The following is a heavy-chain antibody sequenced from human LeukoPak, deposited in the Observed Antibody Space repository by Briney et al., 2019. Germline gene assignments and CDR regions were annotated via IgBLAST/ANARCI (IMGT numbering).Heavy chain of an antibody. CDR1: GGSIRGYY. CDR3: ARVFDSGSQAYFYYMDV. Sequence: SETLSLTCNVSGGSIRGYYWSWIRQPPRKGLEWIGYIYSSGSTDYNPSLKSRVTMSVDTSKNQFSLKVSSVTAADTAVYYCARVFDSGSQAYFYYMDVWGKGTTVTISS. J-gene: IGHJ6*03. CDR2: IYSSGST. V-gene: IGHV4-59*01. D-gene: IGHD3-10*01.